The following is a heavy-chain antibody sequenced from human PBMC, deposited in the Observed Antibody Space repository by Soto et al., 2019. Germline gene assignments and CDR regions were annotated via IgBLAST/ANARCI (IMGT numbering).Heavy chain of an antibody. V-gene: IGHV1-46*01. CDR2: INPSGGST. D-gene: IGHD6-13*01. CDR3: ARDRGAAAAYYYGMDV. J-gene: IGHJ6*02. Sequence: ASVKVSCKASGYTFTSYYMHWVRQAPGQGLEWMGIINPSGGSTSYAQKFQGRVTMTRDTSTSTVYMELSSLRSEDTAVYYCARDRGAAAAYYYGMDVWGQGTTVTVSS. CDR1: GYTFTSYY.